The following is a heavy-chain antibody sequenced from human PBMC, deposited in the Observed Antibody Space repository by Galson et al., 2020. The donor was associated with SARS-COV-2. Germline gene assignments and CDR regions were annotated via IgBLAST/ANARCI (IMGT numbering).Heavy chain of an antibody. D-gene: IGHD6-13*01. V-gene: IGHV1-2*02. Sequence: ASVKVSCKASGYTFTDYYMHWVRQAPGQGLESMGWINPNTGDTNSTETFQGRVTMTRDTSISTVYMELSRLTSDDTAFYYCARDRISAPDDFDFWGQGTLVTVS. CDR2: INPNTGDT. CDR3: ARDRISAPDDFDF. J-gene: IGHJ4*02. CDR1: GYTFTDYY.